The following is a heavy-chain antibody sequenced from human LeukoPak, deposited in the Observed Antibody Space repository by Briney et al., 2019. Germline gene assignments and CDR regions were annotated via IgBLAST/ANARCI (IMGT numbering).Heavy chain of an antibody. Sequence: AGGSLRLSCAASGFTFDDYGMSWVRQAPGKGLEWVSGINWNGGSTGYADSVKGRFTISRDNAKNSLYLQMNSLRAEDTALNYCARYPTYYYDSSGYKEGSYFDYWGQGTLVTVSS. CDR2: INWNGGST. J-gene: IGHJ4*02. CDR1: GFTFDDYG. CDR3: ARYPTYYYDSSGYKEGSYFDY. V-gene: IGHV3-20*04. D-gene: IGHD3-22*01.